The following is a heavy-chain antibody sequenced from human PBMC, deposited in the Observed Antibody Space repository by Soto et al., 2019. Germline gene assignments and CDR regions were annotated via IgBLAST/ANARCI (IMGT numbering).Heavy chain of an antibody. J-gene: IGHJ6*02. Sequence: ASVKVSCKASGGTFSSYAISWVRQAPGQGLEWMGGIIPIFGTANYAQKFQGRVTITADESTSTAYMELSSLRSEDTAVYYCARDGVVPAAISLVNYGMDVWGQGTTVTVSS. CDR2: IIPIFGTA. CDR1: GGTFSSYA. V-gene: IGHV1-69*13. CDR3: ARDGVVPAAISLVNYGMDV. D-gene: IGHD2-2*01.